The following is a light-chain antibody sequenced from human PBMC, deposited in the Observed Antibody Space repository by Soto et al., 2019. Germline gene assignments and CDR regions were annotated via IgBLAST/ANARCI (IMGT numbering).Light chain of an antibody. CDR2: EVN. CDR3: SSFTRSSTDV. V-gene: IGLV2-18*03. CDR1: SSDVGSYNR. Sequence: QSVLTQPPSVSGSPGQSVAISCTGTSSDVGSYNRVSWYHQSPGTAPKLIIYEVNYRPSGVPDRFSGSKSGYTASLATSGLQAQDEADYYCSSFTRSSTDVFGTGTKLTVL. J-gene: IGLJ1*01.